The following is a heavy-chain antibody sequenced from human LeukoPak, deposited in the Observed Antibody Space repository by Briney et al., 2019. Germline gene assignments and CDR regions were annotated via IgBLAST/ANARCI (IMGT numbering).Heavy chain of an antibody. Sequence: GGSLRLSRAASGFTFSSSEMNWVRQAPGKGLEWVSYISRSGSSTYYPDSVKGRFTISRDNDKNSLSLQMNSLRAEDTAVYYCARGSQPGPSYFDLWGRGTLVPVSS. V-gene: IGHV3-48*03. CDR1: GFTFSSSE. J-gene: IGHJ2*01. CDR2: ISRSGSST. D-gene: IGHD1-14*01. CDR3: ARGSQPGPSYFDL.